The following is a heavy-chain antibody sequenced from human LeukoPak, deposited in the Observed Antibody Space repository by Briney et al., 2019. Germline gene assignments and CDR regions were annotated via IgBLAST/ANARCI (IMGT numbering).Heavy chain of an antibody. J-gene: IGHJ3*02. Sequence: SETLSLTCAVYGGSFSGYYWSWIRQPPGKGLEWIGEINHSGSTNYNPSLKSRVTISVDTSKNQFSLKLSSVTAADTAVYYCARLSRYDFWSGYYTPDDAFDIWGQGTMVTVSS. CDR2: INHSGST. CDR3: ARLSRYDFWSGYYTPDDAFDI. CDR1: GGSFSGYY. V-gene: IGHV4-34*01. D-gene: IGHD3-3*01.